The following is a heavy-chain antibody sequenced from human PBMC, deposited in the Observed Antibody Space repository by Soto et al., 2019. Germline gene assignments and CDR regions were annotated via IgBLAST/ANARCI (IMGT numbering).Heavy chain of an antibody. J-gene: IGHJ5*02. D-gene: IGHD5-12*01. CDR3: GREYSAYDPPVS. Sequence: SVTLSLTYTISGCTISSYYWSWVRQPPGKGLEWIGYIYHSGSTNYNPSLTRRVTISIDTSKNQFSLKLSSVTAADTAVYYCGREYSAYDPPVSWGQGTLVTVSS. CDR2: IYHSGST. V-gene: IGHV4-59*01. CDR1: GCTISSYY.